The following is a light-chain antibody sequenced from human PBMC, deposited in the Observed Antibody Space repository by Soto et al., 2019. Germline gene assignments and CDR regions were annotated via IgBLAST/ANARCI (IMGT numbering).Light chain of an antibody. V-gene: IGKV1-6*01. J-gene: IGKJ1*01. CDR3: LLDYSYFWA. CDR2: AAS. CDR1: QGIRSA. Sequence: AIQVTQSPSSLSASVGDSVTITCRTSQGIRSALGWYQQKPGKVPKLILYAASTLRSGVPSRFSGSGSGRDFTLTISGLQPEDFATYYCLLDYSYFWAFGQGTKVEVK.